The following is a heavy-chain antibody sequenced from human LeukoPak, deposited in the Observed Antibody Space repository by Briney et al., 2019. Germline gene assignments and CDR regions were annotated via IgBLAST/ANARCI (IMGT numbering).Heavy chain of an antibody. CDR2: INHSGST. V-gene: IGHV4-34*01. J-gene: IGHJ4*02. CDR1: GGSFSGYY. Sequence: PSETLSLTCAVYGGSFSGYYWSWIRQPPGKGLEWIGEINHSGSTNYNPSLKGRVTISVDTSKNQFSLKLSSVTAADTAVYYCARKGTLEYYDSSGYYNYWGQGTLVTVSS. D-gene: IGHD3-22*01. CDR3: ARKGTLEYYDSSGYYNY.